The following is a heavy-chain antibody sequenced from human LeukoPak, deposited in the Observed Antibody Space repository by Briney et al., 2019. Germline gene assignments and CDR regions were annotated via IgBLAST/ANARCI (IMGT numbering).Heavy chain of an antibody. V-gene: IGHV3-48*01. D-gene: IGHD5-18*01. CDR2: ISDDSSTI. CDR3: ARGGYNYGSVFDY. CDR1: DSMSRRFK. Sequence: GGSMRLSCAAADSMSRRFKMNWVRQAPGKGLEWVSYISDDSSTIHYADSVKGRFTISRDNAENSLYLQMNSLRAEDTAVYYCARGGYNYGSVFDYWGQGTLVTVSS. J-gene: IGHJ4*02.